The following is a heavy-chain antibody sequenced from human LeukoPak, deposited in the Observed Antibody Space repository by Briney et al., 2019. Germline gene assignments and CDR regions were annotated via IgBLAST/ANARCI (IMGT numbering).Heavy chain of an antibody. J-gene: IGHJ4*02. D-gene: IGHD3-22*01. CDR1: GGSISSSNW. V-gene: IGHV4-4*03. CDR3: AKYYYDSSGYRTYDY. CDR2: IYHSGST. Sequence: PGTLSLTCAVSGGSISSSNWWSWVRQPPGKGLEWIGEIYHSGSTNYNPSLKSRVTISVDKSKNQFSLKLSSVTAADTAVYYCAKYYYDSSGYRTYDYWGQGTLVTVSS.